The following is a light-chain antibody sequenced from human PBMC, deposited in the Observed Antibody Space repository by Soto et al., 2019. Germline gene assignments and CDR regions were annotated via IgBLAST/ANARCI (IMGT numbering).Light chain of an antibody. CDR2: KAS. Sequence: EIRMTQSASSLSASVGDGVNITCRSSQYLGNGLAWYQQISGEALKLLIYKASRLESGVPSRFSGIGYGTEFTLTISSLQPDDFASYYCQQYNSSFGGGTKVDIK. V-gene: IGKV1-5*03. CDR1: QYLGNG. CDR3: QQYNSS. J-gene: IGKJ4*01.